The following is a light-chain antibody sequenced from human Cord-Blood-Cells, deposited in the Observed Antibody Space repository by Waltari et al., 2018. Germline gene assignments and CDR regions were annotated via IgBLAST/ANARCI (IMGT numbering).Light chain of an antibody. J-gene: IGLJ2*01. CDR2: EVS. CDR1: SSDVGGYNH. CDR3: SSYTSSSTLV. Sequence: QSALTPPASVSGSPGPSITIPCTATSSDVGGYNHVSWYPQHPGKAPKLMIYEVSNRPSGVSNRFSGSKSGNTASLTISGLQAEDEADYYCSSYTSSSTLVFGGGTKLTVL. V-gene: IGLV2-14*01.